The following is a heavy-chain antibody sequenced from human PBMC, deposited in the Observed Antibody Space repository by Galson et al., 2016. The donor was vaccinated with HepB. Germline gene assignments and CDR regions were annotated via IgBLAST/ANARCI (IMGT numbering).Heavy chain of an antibody. J-gene: IGHJ3*02. CDR2: ISSSRNFI. D-gene: IGHD3-10*01. CDR1: GFDFSSYR. Sequence: SLRLSCAASGFDFSSYRMNWVRQAPGKGLDWVATISSSRNFISYADSVKGRFTISRDNAEDSLDPQMNSLRAEDTAVYYCARDRGPFDAFDIWGRGTMVTVSS. CDR3: ARDRGPFDAFDI. V-gene: IGHV3-21*01.